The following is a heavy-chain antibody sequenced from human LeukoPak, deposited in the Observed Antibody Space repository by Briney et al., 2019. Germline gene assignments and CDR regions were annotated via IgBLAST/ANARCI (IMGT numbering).Heavy chain of an antibody. J-gene: IGHJ4*02. CDR2: ISWNSGSI. V-gene: IGHV3-9*01. Sequence: PGGSLRLSWAASGFTFDDYAMHWVRQAPGKGLEWVSGISWNSGSIGYADSVKGRFTISRDNAKNSLYLQMNSLRAEDTALYYCAKDATYSSSWYGQFDYWGQGTLVTVSS. CDR1: GFTFDDYA. CDR3: AKDATYSSSWYGQFDY. D-gene: IGHD6-13*01.